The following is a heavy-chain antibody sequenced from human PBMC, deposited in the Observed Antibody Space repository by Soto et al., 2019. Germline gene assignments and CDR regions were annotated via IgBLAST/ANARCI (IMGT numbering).Heavy chain of an antibody. J-gene: IGHJ4*02. Sequence: PGVSLRLSCAASEFNFNRYGMHWVRQAPGKGLEWVALISYDGSNKYHADSVKGRFTISRDNSKNTIYLQMNSLRAEDTAVYYCARDPGSSHFDYWGQGALVTVSS. CDR2: ISYDGSNK. CDR3: ARDPGSSHFDY. D-gene: IGHD6-19*01. V-gene: IGHV3-30*19. CDR1: EFNFNRYG.